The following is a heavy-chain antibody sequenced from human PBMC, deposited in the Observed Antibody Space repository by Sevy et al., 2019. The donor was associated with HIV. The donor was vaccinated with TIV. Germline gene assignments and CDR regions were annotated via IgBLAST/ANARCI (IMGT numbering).Heavy chain of an antibody. J-gene: IGHJ4*02. CDR1: GFTFSSYA. CDR2: ISGSGGST. Sequence: GGSLRLSCAASGFTFSSYAMSWVRQAPGKGLEWVSAISGSGGSTYYADSVKGRFTISRDNSKNTLYLQMNSLRAEDTAVYYCAKDGKDRSWSSGGDYWGQGTLVTVSS. V-gene: IGHV3-23*01. CDR3: AKDGKDRSWSSGGDY. D-gene: IGHD6-13*01.